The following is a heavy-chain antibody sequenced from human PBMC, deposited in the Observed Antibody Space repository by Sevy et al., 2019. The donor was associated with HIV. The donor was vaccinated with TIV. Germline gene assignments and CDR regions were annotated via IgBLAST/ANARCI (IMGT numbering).Heavy chain of an antibody. J-gene: IGHJ3*02. CDR2: IYYSGST. Sequence: SETLSLTCTVSGGSISSGDYYWSWIRQPPGKGLEWIGYIYYSGSTYYNPSLKSRVTISVDTSKNQFSLKLSSVTAADTAVYYCARAGHIVVVTASWGAFDIRGQGTMVTVSS. CDR3: ARAGHIVVVTASWGAFDI. V-gene: IGHV4-30-4*01. CDR1: GGSISSGDYY. D-gene: IGHD2-21*02.